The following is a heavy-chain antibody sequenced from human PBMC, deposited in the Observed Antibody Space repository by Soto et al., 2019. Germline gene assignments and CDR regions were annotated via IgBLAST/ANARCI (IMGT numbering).Heavy chain of an antibody. CDR1: GGSISSTNW. Sequence: QVQLQQSGPRLARPSGTLSLTCVVSGGSISSTNWWPWVRQTPGKGLEWIGGVYHTGSTKYNPSHKKRVTRPLDKSKNQSALNLKPETAADTAVDDGATRPPRSVGGVRPIPSWGQGTLVTVSS. CDR3: ATRPPRSVGGVRPIPS. D-gene: IGHD2-15*01. CDR2: VYHTGST. V-gene: IGHV4-4*02. J-gene: IGHJ4*02.